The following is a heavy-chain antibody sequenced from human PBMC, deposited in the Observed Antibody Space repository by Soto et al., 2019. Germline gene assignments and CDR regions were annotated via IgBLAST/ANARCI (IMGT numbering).Heavy chain of an antibody. V-gene: IGHV4-30-4*08. J-gene: IGHJ5*02. Sequence: QVQLQESGPGLVKPSQTLSLTCTVSGGSVSSGDYYWTWIRQPPGKGLEWIGYIYYSWNTYYNPSLKSRVTISVHTSKNQFSLKLSSVTAADTAVYYCARGTHGMFRGAANWFDPWGQGTLVTVSS. CDR3: ARGTHGMFRGAANWFDP. CDR1: GGSVSSGDYY. CDR2: IYYSWNT. D-gene: IGHD3-10*01.